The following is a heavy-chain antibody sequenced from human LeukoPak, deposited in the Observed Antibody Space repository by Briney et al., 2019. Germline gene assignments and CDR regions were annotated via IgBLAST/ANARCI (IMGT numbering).Heavy chain of an antibody. V-gene: IGHV3-23*01. CDR1: GFSVSSFG. CDR2: ISVNGETT. D-gene: IGHD6-19*01. Sequence: GGSLRLSCAVSGFSVSSFGMSWVRQAPGKGLEWISAISVNGETTWYADSVRGRFIISRDNSKNTLYLQLSSLRAEDTAVYYCAQGFSSGWYPYWGQGSLVTVSS. J-gene: IGHJ4*02. CDR3: AQGFSSGWYPY.